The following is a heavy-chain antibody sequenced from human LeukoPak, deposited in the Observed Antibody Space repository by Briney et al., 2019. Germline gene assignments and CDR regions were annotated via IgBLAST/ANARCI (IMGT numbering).Heavy chain of an antibody. D-gene: IGHD1-1*01. Sequence: PGRSLRLSCAASGFTLSSCWMHWVRQDPGKGLVWVARINSDGSSTSYADSVKGRFTISRDNAKHTLYLQMSSLRVEDTAVYYCARVTSLTGTICDSWGQGTLVTVSS. V-gene: IGHV3-74*01. J-gene: IGHJ4*02. CDR2: INSDGSST. CDR1: GFTLSSCW. CDR3: ARVTSLTGTICDS.